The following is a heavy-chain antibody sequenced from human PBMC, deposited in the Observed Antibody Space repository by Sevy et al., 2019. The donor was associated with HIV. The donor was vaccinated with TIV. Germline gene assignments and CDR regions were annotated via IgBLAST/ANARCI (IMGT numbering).Heavy chain of an antibody. V-gene: IGHV4-31*01. J-gene: IGHJ5*02. CDR1: GGSISSGGYY. Sequence: SETLSLTCTVSGGSISSGGYYWSWIRQHPGKGLEWIGYIYYSGDTYYNPSLKSLITISVDTSKNQFSLKLSSVTAADTAVYYSARVEAARPCYWFDPWGQGTLVTVSS. D-gene: IGHD6-6*01. CDR3: ARVEAARPCYWFDP. CDR2: IYYSGDT.